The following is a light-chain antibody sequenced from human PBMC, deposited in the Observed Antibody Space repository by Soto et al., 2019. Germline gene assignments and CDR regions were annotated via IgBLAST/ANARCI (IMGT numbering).Light chain of an antibody. CDR2: EVT. CDR3: TSYTTTTTWV. V-gene: IGLV2-14*01. CDR1: SGDIGASNY. J-gene: IGLJ3*02. Sequence: SALTQPASVSGSPGQSITISCSGTSGDIGASNYVSWYQQFPGKAPKLMISEVTNRPSGVSSRFSGSKSGNTASLTISGLQAEDEADYYSTSYTTTTTWVFGGGTKLTVL.